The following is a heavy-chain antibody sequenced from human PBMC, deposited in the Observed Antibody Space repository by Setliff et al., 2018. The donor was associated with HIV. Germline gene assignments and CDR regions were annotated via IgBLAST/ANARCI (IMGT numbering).Heavy chain of an antibody. CDR3: ARQDTAMVTGFDY. Sequence: GESLKISCQCSGYSFTNYWINWVRQMPGKGLEWMGRIDPSDSYTNYSPSFQGHVTISADKSISTAYLQWSSLKASDTAMYYCARQDTAMVTGFDYWGQGTLVTVSS. CDR1: GYSFTNYW. CDR2: IDPSDSYT. V-gene: IGHV5-10-1*01. D-gene: IGHD5-18*01. J-gene: IGHJ4*02.